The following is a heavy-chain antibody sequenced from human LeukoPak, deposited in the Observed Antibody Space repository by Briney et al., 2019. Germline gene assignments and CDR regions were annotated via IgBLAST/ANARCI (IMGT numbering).Heavy chain of an antibody. D-gene: IGHD6-19*01. Sequence: SVKVSCKASGGTFSSYAVSWVRQAPGQGLEWMGRVIPMFATANYAQKFQGRVTITTDESTSTAYMELSSLRSEDTAMYYCARHSSNYYYYYMDVWGKGTTVTVSS. CDR3: ARHSSNYYYYYMDV. CDR1: GGTFSSYA. J-gene: IGHJ6*03. V-gene: IGHV1-69*05. CDR2: VIPMFATA.